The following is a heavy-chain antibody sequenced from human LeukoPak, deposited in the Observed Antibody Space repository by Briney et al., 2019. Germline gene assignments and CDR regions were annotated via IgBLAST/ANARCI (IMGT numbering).Heavy chain of an antibody. CDR3: GGDY. V-gene: IGHV3-23*01. Sequence: GGSLRLSCVVSGLTFSNYAMTWVRQASETGLEWVSTISTTGEITYYADAVKGRFTISRDNSKNTVLLRMNDLRVDDTAIYYCGGDYWGQGTLVTVSP. CDR2: ISTTGEIT. CDR1: GLTFSNYA. J-gene: IGHJ4*02.